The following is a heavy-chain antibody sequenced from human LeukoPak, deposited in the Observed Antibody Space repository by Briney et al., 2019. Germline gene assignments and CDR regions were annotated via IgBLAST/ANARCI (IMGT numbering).Heavy chain of an antibody. V-gene: IGHV4-59*01. J-gene: IGHJ4*02. D-gene: IGHD2-21*02. CDR3: ARGIEFDPYCGGDCYRYYFDY. CDR1: GGSISSYY. CDR2: IYYSGST. Sequence: SETLSLTCTVSGGSISSYYWSWIRQPPGKGLEWIGYIYYSGSTNYNPSLKSRVTISVDTSKNQFSLKLSSVTAADTAVYYCARGIEFDPYCGGDCYRYYFDYWGQGTLVTVSS.